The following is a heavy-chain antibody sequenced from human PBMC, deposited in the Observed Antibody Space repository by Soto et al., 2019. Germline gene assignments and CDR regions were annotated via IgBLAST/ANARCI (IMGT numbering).Heavy chain of an antibody. V-gene: IGHV1-18*01. Sequence: QVRLVQSGAEVKKPGASVKVSCKTYGYDFTNYGINWVRQAPGQGLEWMGWISAYNGNIVYAQNFRGRATLTTDTSTGSAYMELRSLRSDDTAVYYCVRGHDIWTGWKFTFWGQGTLVTVSS. CDR3: VRGHDIWTGWKFTF. CDR1: GYDFTNYG. CDR2: ISAYNGNI. J-gene: IGHJ4*02. D-gene: IGHD3-9*01.